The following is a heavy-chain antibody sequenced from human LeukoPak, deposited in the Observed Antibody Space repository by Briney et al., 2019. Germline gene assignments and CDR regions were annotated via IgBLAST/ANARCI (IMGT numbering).Heavy chain of an antibody. J-gene: IGHJ4*02. V-gene: IGHV4-34*01. Sequence: SETLSLTCAVYGGSFSGYYWSWIRQPPGKGLEWIGEINHSGSTNYNPSLKSRVTISVDTSKNQFSLKLSPVTAADTAVYYCAREDYDFWSAYFDYWGQGTLVTVSS. CDR2: INHSGST. D-gene: IGHD3-3*01. CDR1: GGSFSGYY. CDR3: AREDYDFWSAYFDY.